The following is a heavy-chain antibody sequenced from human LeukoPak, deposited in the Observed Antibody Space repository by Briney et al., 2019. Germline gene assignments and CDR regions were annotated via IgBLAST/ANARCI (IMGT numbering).Heavy chain of an antibody. CDR3: ARAGKNECVTGDFDY. CDR1: GGSISSYY. V-gene: IGHV4-59*01. CDR2: IYYSGST. J-gene: IGHJ4*02. Sequence: PSETLSLTCTVSGGSISSYYWSWIRQPPGKGLEWIGYIYYSGSTNYNPSLKSRVTISVDTSKNQFSLKLSSVTAADTAVYYCARAGKNECVTGDFDYWGQGTLVTVSS. D-gene: IGHD3-9*01.